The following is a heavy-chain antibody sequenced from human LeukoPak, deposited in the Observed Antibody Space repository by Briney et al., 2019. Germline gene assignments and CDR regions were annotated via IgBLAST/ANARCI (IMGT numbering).Heavy chain of an antibody. CDR3: AREPYSSGWYYFDY. CDR1: GGTFSSYA. V-gene: IGHV1-69*05. D-gene: IGHD6-19*01. Sequence: GASGKVSCKASGGTFSSYAISWVRQAPGQGLEWMGRIIPIFGTANYAQKFQSRVTITTGESTSTAYMELSSMRSEDTAVYYCAREPYSSGWYYFDYWGQGTLVTVSS. CDR2: IIPIFGTA. J-gene: IGHJ4*02.